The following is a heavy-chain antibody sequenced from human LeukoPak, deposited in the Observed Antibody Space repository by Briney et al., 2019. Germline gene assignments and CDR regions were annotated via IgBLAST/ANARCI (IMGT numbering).Heavy chain of an antibody. CDR3: ARHLSPAAYFDY. D-gene: IGHD2-2*01. Sequence: SETLSLTCTVSGGSISSYYWSWIRQPPGKGLEWIGYIYYSGSTNYNPSLKSRVTISVDTSKNQFSLKLSSVTAADTAMYYCARHLSPAAYFDYWGQGTLVTVSS. CDR1: GGSISSYY. J-gene: IGHJ4*02. V-gene: IGHV4-59*08. CDR2: IYYSGST.